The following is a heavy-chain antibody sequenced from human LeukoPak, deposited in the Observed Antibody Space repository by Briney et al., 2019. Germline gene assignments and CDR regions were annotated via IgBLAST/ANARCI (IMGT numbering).Heavy chain of an antibody. CDR3: ARRAHSSTDAFDI. V-gene: IGHV1-2*02. CDR1: GYTFTGYY. Sequence: ASVKVSCKASGYTFTGYYMHWVRQAPGQGLEWMGWINPNSGGTNYAQKFQGRVTMTRDTSISTAYMELSRLRSDDTAVYYCARRAHSSTDAFDIWGQGTMDTVSS. D-gene: IGHD2-2*01. CDR2: INPNSGGT. J-gene: IGHJ3*02.